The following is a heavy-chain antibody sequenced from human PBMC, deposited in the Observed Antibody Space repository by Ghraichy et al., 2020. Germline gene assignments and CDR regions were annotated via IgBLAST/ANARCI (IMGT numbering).Heavy chain of an antibody. Sequence: GGSLRLSCAASGFTFSSYAMSWVRQAPGKGLEWVSAISGSGGSTYYADSVKGRFTISRDNSKNTLYLQMNSLRAEDTAVYYCASRGHCSGGSCYLDYYYYGMDVWGQGTTVTVSS. D-gene: IGHD2-15*01. J-gene: IGHJ6*02. CDR1: GFTFSSYA. CDR3: ASRGHCSGGSCYLDYYYYGMDV. V-gene: IGHV3-23*01. CDR2: ISGSGGST.